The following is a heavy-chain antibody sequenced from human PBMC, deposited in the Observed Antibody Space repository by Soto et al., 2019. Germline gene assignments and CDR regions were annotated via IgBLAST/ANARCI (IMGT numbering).Heavy chain of an antibody. V-gene: IGHV5-51*01. Sequence: GESLKISCKGSGYRFTNYWIGWVRQMPGKGLEWMGIIYPGDSDTRYSPSFQGQVTISADKSISTAYLQWSSLKASDTAMYYCARFSLYCSGGSCYRVPSGIDYWGQGTLVTVSS. D-gene: IGHD2-15*01. CDR3: ARFSLYCSGGSCYRVPSGIDY. J-gene: IGHJ4*02. CDR2: IYPGDSDT. CDR1: GYRFTNYW.